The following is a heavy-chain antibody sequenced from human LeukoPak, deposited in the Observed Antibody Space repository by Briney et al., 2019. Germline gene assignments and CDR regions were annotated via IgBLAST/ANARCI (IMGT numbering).Heavy chain of an antibody. J-gene: IGHJ6*03. D-gene: IGHD2-15*01. V-gene: IGHV3-48*04. CDR3: ARDGCSGGSCYRRGDYYYYYYMDV. Sequence: GGSLRLSCAASGFTFSSYSMNWVRQAPGKGLEWVSYISSSGSTIYYADSVKGRFTISRDNAKNSLYLQMNSLRAEDTAVYYCARDGCSGGSCYRRGDYYYYYYMDVWGKGTTVTVSS. CDR2: ISSSGSTI. CDR1: GFTFSSYS.